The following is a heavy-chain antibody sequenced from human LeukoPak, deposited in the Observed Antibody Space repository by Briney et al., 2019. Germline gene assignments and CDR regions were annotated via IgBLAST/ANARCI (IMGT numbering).Heavy chain of an antibody. V-gene: IGHV3-48*01. CDR2: ISSSSSTI. J-gene: IGHJ3*02. CDR3: ARGLGSGRHAFDI. D-gene: IGHD3-10*01. CDR1: GFTFSSYS. Sequence: GGSLRLSCTASGFTFSSYSMNWVRQAPGKGLEWVSYISSSSSTIYYADSVKGRFTISRDNAKNSLYLQMNSLRAEDTAVYYCARGLGSGRHAFDIWGQGTMVTVSS.